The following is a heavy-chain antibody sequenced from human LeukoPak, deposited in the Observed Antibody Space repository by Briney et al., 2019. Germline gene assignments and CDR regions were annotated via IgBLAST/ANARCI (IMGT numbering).Heavy chain of an antibody. D-gene: IGHD1-14*01. CDR2: ISWNSGSI. J-gene: IGHJ1*01. CDR3: AIGSPLEYFQH. CDR1: GFTFDDYA. V-gene: IGHV3-9*01. Sequence: PGGSLRLSCAASGFTFDDYAMHWVRQAPGKGLEWVSGISWNSGSIGYADSVKGRFTISRDNAKNSVYLQMNSLRPEDTAVYYCAIGSPLEYFQHWGQGTLVTVSS.